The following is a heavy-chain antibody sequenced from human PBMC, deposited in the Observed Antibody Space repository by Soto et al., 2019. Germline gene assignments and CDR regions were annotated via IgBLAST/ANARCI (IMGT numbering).Heavy chain of an antibody. D-gene: IGHD3-10*01. Sequence: QVQLVESGGGVVQPGRSLRLSCAASGFTFSSYGIHWVRQAPGKGLEWLAVISYDGNNKYYAASVKGRFNFSRDNSKNTLYLQMNSLRAEDTAVYYCAKNGPSSGSGAFEIWGQGTKVTVSS. V-gene: IGHV3-30*18. CDR1: GFTFSSYG. CDR3: AKNGPSSGSGAFEI. J-gene: IGHJ3*02. CDR2: ISYDGNNK.